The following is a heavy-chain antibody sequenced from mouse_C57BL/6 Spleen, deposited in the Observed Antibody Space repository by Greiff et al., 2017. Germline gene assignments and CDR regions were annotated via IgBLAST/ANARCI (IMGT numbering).Heavy chain of an antibody. J-gene: IGHJ4*01. Sequence: EVKLVESGGGLVQPGGSLSLSCAASGFTFTDYYMSWVRQPPGKALEWLGFIRNKANGYTTEYSASVKGRFTISRENSQSILYLQMNALLAEASATYYCARSATVVDAMDYWGQGTSVTVSS. CDR1: GFTFTDYY. CDR3: ARSATVVDAMDY. V-gene: IGHV7-3*01. D-gene: IGHD1-1*01. CDR2: IRNKANGYTT.